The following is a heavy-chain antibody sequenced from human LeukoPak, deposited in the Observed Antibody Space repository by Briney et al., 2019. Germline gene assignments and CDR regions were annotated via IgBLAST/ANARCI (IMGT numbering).Heavy chain of an antibody. Sequence: SQTLSLTCTVSGGSISSGNSCWIWIRRPAGKGLEGIGRIYTSGSTNYNPSLKSRVTISVDTSKNQFSLKLSSVTAADTAVYYCARERVWRYCGGDSCGWFDPWGQGTLVTVSS. CDR3: ARERVWRYCGGDSCGWFDP. CDR1: GGSISSGNSC. J-gene: IGHJ5*02. CDR2: IYTSGST. D-gene: IGHD2-21*02. V-gene: IGHV4-61*02.